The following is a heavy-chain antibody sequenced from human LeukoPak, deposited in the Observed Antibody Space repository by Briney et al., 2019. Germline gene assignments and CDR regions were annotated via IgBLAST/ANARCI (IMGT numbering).Heavy chain of an antibody. Sequence: GGSLRLSCAASAFTFSYYAMHWVRQAPGKGLEWVAAISYDGSNKYYAGSVKGRFTISRDSSKNTLYLQMNSLRSEDMAVYYCARGPKYYYDDSAYYYGYFDYWGQGTLVTVSS. V-gene: IGHV3-30-3*01. D-gene: IGHD3-22*01. CDR3: ARGPKYYYDDSAYYYGYFDY. J-gene: IGHJ4*02. CDR2: ISYDGSNK. CDR1: AFTFSYYA.